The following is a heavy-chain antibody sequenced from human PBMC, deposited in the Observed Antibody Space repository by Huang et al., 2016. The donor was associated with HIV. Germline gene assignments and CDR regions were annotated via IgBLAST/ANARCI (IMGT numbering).Heavy chain of an antibody. Sequence: EAQLVESGGGLIQPGGSLSLSCAASGFTVSTNYMTWVRPAPGNGGEGGSLIYSGGTTYDADSVKGRFTISRDESENTLYLHMTSLRAGDTAVYYCAKEGDTGAALGYWGQGTLVTVS. V-gene: IGHV3-53*01. CDR1: GFTVSTNY. CDR2: IYSGGTT. CDR3: AKEGDTGAALGY. J-gene: IGHJ4*02. D-gene: IGHD2-8*02.